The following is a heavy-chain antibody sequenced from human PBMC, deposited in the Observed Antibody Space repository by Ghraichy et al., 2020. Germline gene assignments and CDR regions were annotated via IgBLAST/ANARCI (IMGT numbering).Heavy chain of an antibody. CDR1: GFTFSSYG. CDR2: IWSDGSKK. Sequence: GGSLRLSCAVSGFTFSSYGMHWVRQAPGKGLEWVAVIWSDGSKKHYADSVKGRFTISRDNSKKTLYLEMNSLTAEDTDVYYCARDLASSEIHSVYYGMDVWGKGTTVIVSS. CDR3: ARDLASSEIHSVYYGMDV. J-gene: IGHJ6*04. D-gene: IGHD3-3*02. V-gene: IGHV3-33*08.